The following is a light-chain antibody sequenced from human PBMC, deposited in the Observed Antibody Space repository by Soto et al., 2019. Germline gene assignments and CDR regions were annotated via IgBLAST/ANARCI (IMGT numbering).Light chain of an antibody. V-gene: IGLV2-14*01. CDR1: SNDVGAYNY. Sequence: QSALTQPASVSGSPGQSITISCTGSSNDVGAYNYVSWYQQHPGKAPKLMIYDVSNRPSGVSNRFSGSKSGNTASLTISGLQVEDEADYYCSSCTSGSTYVFGTGTKLTVL. CDR3: SSCTSGSTYV. CDR2: DVS. J-gene: IGLJ1*01.